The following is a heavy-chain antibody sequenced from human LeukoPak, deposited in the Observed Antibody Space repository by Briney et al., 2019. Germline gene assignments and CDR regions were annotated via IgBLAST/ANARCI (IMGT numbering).Heavy chain of an antibody. V-gene: IGHV3-15*04. J-gene: IGHJ4*02. CDR3: STYGSGRKFDS. Sequence: GGSLRHSCGGSGLSFTDARMRWVGQLPGRGLEWVGRIESKTDGETTDYATPVKDKFIISKDDSTNTLYLQMNSLKSEDTAVYYCSTYGSGRKFDSWGQGTLVTVSS. D-gene: IGHD3-10*01. CDR1: GLSFTDAR. CDR2: IESKTDGETT.